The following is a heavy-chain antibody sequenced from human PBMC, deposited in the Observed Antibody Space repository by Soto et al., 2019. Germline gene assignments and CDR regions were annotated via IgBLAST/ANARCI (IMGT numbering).Heavy chain of an antibody. Sequence: QVQLVQSGAEVRKPGASVKVSCKTSGYTFSRSGISWVRQAPGQGLEWMGWISTYNGDANYAQKLQGRFTMTTDTSTSTAFMELGSLTSDDTAVYYCARSGSVHYYYYGLDVWGQGTTVTVSS. V-gene: IGHV1-18*01. D-gene: IGHD1-26*01. CDR2: ISTYNGDA. J-gene: IGHJ6*02. CDR3: ARSGSVHYYYYGLDV. CDR1: GYTFSRSG.